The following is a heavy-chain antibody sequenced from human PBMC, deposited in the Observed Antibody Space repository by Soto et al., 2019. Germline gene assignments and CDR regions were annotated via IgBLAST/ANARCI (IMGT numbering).Heavy chain of an antibody. V-gene: IGHV4-4*07. Sequence: PSETLSLTCTVSGGSISSYYWSWIRQPAGRGLEWIGRIYTSGSTNYNPSLKSRVTMSVDTSKNQFSLKLSSVPAADTAVYYCARDRTYYDFWSGYRYYYYGMDVWGQGTTVTAP. D-gene: IGHD3-3*01. J-gene: IGHJ6*02. CDR3: ARDRTYYDFWSGYRYYYYGMDV. CDR2: IYTSGST. CDR1: GGSISSYY.